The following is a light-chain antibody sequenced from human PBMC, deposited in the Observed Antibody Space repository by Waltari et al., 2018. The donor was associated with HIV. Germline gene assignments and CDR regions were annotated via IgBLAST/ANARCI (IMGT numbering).Light chain of an antibody. CDR2: QTT. CDR3: QAWDSSTGWV. V-gene: IGLV3-1*01. Sequence: SFELTQPPSVSVSPGQTASIACSGELLGNTYSSWYQQRPGQSPVLVIYQTTTRPPGIPERISGSRSGNTATLTISGTQDVDEADYYCQAWDSSTGWVFGGGTKLTVL. CDR1: LLGNTY. J-gene: IGLJ3*02.